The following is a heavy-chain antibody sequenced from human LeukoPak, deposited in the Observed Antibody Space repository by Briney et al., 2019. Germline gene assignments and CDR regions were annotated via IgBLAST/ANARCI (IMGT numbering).Heavy chain of an antibody. D-gene: IGHD3-3*01. J-gene: IGHJ6*03. Sequence: ASVKVSCKASGYTFTGYYMRWVRQAPGQGLEWMGWVNPNSGGTNYAQKFQGRVTMTRDTSISTAYMELNRLRSDDTAVYYCASGVLEWLSHSMDVWGKGTTVTVSS. CDR3: ASGVLEWLSHSMDV. CDR2: VNPNSGGT. V-gene: IGHV1-2*02. CDR1: GYTFTGYY.